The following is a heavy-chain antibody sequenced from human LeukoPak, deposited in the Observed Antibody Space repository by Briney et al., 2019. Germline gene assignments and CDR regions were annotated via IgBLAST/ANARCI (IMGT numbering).Heavy chain of an antibody. V-gene: IGHV3-30*18. CDR2: ISFDGSNK. CDR1: GFTFSSYR. J-gene: IGHJ3*02. D-gene: IGHD3-10*02. CDR3: AKASRYLGSGSYYRDAFDI. Sequence: GRSLRLSCAASGFTFSSYRMHWVRQAPGKGLEWVAVISFDGSNKYYADSVKGRFTVSRDNSKNTLYLQMNSLRAEDTAVYYCAKASRYLGSGSYYRDAFDIWGQGTMVTVSS.